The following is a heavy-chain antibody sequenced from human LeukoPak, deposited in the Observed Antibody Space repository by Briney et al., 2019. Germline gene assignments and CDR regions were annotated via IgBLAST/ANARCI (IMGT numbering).Heavy chain of an antibody. D-gene: IGHD5-18*01. CDR2: ISHSGST. CDR3: ARGGYSYGSFRLYFDY. CDR1: GGSLTGYY. J-gene: IGHJ4*02. V-gene: IGHV4-34*01. Sequence: PSETLSLTCGVYGGSLTGYYWSWIRQPPGKGLEWIGEISHSGSTNYSPSLKSRVTISIDTSKNQFSLNLSSVTAADTAMYYCARGGYSYGSFRLYFDYWGQGALVTVSS.